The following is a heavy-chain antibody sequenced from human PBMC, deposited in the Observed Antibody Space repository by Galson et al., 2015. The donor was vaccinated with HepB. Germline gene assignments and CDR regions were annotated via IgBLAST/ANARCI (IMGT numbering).Heavy chain of an antibody. CDR2: INTYNGIT. V-gene: IGHV1-18*01. CDR1: DYTFSNYG. Sequence: SVKVSCKASDYTFSNYGISWVRQAPGQGLEWMGWINTYNGITNYAQKFQGRVTMTKDTSTSTAYMDLRSLRSDDTAVYYCAREYLVTTRIWFDPWGQGTLVIVSS. D-gene: IGHD4-17*01. CDR3: AREYLVTTRIWFDP. J-gene: IGHJ5*02.